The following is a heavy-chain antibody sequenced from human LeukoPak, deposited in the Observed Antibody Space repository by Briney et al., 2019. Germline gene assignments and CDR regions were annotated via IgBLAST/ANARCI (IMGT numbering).Heavy chain of an antibody. V-gene: IGHV3-23*01. Sequence: RGSLRLSCAASGFTFSSYAMSWVRQAPGRGLEWVSAISGSGGSTYYADSVKGRFTISRDNSRDTLYLQMNSLRAEDTAVYYCAKISGSGYYPDYWGQGTLVTFSP. CDR1: GFTFSSYA. CDR2: ISGSGGST. D-gene: IGHD3-22*01. J-gene: IGHJ4*02. CDR3: AKISGSGYYPDY.